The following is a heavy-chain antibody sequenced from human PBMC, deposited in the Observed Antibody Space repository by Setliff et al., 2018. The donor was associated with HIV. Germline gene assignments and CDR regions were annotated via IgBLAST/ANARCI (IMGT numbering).Heavy chain of an antibody. Sequence: ASVKVSCKASGYTFTSYYIHWLCQVPGQGLEWMGVMNPNGRSTDFAQKFQGRLSLTRDTSMSTVYMELNSLKSEDTAIYYCAREPPRRRGTVAEDYWGQGTLVTVSS. CDR2: MNPNGRST. CDR1: GYTFTSYY. V-gene: IGHV1-46*01. D-gene: IGHD1-26*01. J-gene: IGHJ4*02. CDR3: AREPPRRRGTVAEDY.